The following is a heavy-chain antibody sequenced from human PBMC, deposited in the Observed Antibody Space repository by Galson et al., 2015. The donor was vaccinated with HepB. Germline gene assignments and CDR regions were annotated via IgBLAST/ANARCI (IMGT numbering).Heavy chain of an antibody. CDR1: GFIFRHHA. CDR2: INGRGSTR. D-gene: IGHD3-3*01. J-gene: IGHJ5*02. Sequence: SLRLSCAGSGFIFRHHAMAWIRQAPGKGLEWVSGINGRGSTRSYSDAVKGRFSISRDNSKATVFLHMDNLRAEDTAVYYCVKEGSWFGGDWFDPWGQGALVTVS. V-gene: IGHV3-23*01. CDR3: VKEGSWFGGDWFDP.